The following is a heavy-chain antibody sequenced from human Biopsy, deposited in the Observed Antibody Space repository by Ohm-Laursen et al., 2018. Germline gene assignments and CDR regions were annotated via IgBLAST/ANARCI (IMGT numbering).Heavy chain of an antibody. V-gene: IGHV4-59*01. CDR1: GDSISSYY. CDR3: ARDRGYYSDRTVPGYFDL. CDR2: VYYTGST. J-gene: IGHJ2*01. Sequence: TLSLTCIVSGDSISSYYWSWIRQPPGKGLQWIGYVYYTGSTDYNPSLQSRVTISVDTSKNHFSLRLQSVTPADTAIYCARDRGYYSDRTVPGYFDLWGRGTLVTVSS. D-gene: IGHD3-22*01.